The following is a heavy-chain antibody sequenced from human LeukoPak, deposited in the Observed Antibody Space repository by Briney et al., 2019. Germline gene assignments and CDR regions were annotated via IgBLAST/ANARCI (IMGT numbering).Heavy chain of an antibody. Sequence: SETLSLTCTVSGGSISVHTYYCAWIRQPPGRGLEWIGSVYYSGSTSYNPSLKSRVSISVDTSKNQFSLKLSSVTAADTALYYCVRKTYFYDSSGYYYVDYFDYWGQGTLVTVSS. CDR2: VYYSGST. CDR1: GGSISVHTYY. J-gene: IGHJ4*02. CDR3: VRKTYFYDSSGYYYVDYFDY. V-gene: IGHV4-39*07. D-gene: IGHD3-22*01.